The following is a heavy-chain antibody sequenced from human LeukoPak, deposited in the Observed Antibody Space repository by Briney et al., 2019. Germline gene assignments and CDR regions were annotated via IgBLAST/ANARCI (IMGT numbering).Heavy chain of an antibody. Sequence: SETLSLTCSVSGASISTYYWSWIRQPPGKGLEWIGYLYFSGSTNYNPSLKSRVTISAEKSKNQFSLKLNSVTAADTAVYYCARAGGSWSFDYWGQGTLVTVSS. CDR1: GASISTYY. V-gene: IGHV4-59*01. CDR2: LYFSGST. CDR3: ARAGGSWSFDY. J-gene: IGHJ4*02. D-gene: IGHD5-12*01.